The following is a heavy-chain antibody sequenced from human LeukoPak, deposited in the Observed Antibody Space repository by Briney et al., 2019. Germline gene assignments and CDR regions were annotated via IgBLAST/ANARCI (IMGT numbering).Heavy chain of an antibody. V-gene: IGHV3-66*01. J-gene: IGHJ4*02. CDR2: IYSGGST. Sequence: PGGSLRLSCAASGFTVSSNYMSWVRQAPGKGLEWVSVIYSGGSTYYADSVKGRFTISRDNSKNTLYLQMNSLRAEDTAVYYCARVSYWAPEPHFDYWGQGTLVTVSS. CDR3: ARVSYWAPEPHFDY. CDR1: GFTVSSNY. D-gene: IGHD1-14*01.